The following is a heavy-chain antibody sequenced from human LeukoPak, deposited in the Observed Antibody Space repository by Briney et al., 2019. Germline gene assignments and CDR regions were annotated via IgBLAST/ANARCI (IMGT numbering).Heavy chain of an antibody. CDR2: IYHIGRT. J-gene: IGHJ5*02. CDR3: AAYYYGSGSSPGFFDP. D-gene: IGHD3-10*01. Sequence: PSETLSLTCTVSGYSISSGYYWGWIRQPPGKGLEWIGGIYHIGRTYYNPSLRSRVPISVDTSKGQFSLKLTSVTAADTAVYYCAAYYYGSGSSPGFFDPWGHGTLVTVSS. CDR1: GYSISSGYY. V-gene: IGHV4-38-2*02.